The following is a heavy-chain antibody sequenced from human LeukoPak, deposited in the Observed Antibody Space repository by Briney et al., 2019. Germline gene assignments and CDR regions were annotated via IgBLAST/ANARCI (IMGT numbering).Heavy chain of an antibody. CDR3: ARAMRQWLATDAFDI. J-gene: IGHJ3*02. CDR1: GFTFSSYG. D-gene: IGHD6-19*01. V-gene: IGHV3-33*01. Sequence: EGSLRLSCAASGFTFSSYGMHWVRQAPGKGLEWVAVIWYDGSNKYYADSVKGRFTISRDNSKNTLYLQMNSLRAEDTAVYYCARAMRQWLATDAFDIWGQGTMVTVSS. CDR2: IWYDGSNK.